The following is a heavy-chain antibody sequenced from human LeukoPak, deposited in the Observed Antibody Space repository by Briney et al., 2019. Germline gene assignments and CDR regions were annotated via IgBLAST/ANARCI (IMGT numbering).Heavy chain of an antibody. CDR2: INPNSGGT. V-gene: IGHV1-2*02. CDR1: GYTFTGYY. Sequence: GASVKVSCKASGYTFTGYYMHWVRQAPGQGLEWMGWINPNSGGTNYAQKFQGRVTMTRDMSISTAYMELSRLRSDDTAVYYCARAPRHIVVVTSCFDYWGQGTLVTVSS. D-gene: IGHD2-21*02. J-gene: IGHJ4*02. CDR3: ARAPRHIVVVTSCFDY.